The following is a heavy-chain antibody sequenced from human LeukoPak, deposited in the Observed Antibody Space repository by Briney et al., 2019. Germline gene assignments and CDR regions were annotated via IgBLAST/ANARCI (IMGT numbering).Heavy chain of an antibody. V-gene: IGHV3-48*01. D-gene: IGHD2-15*01. CDR2: ISSSSSTI. Sequence: GGSLRLSCAASGFTFSSYSMNWVRQAPGKGLEWVSYISSSSSTIYYADSVKGRFTISRDNAKNSLYLQMNSLRAEDTAVYYCARDRYSGRSRYFDYWGQGTLVTVSS. CDR1: GFTFSSYS. CDR3: ARDRYSGRSRYFDY. J-gene: IGHJ4*02.